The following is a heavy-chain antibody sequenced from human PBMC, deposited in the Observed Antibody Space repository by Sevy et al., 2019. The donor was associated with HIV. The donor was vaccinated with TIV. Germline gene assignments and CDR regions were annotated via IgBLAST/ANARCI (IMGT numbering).Heavy chain of an antibody. D-gene: IGHD3-22*01. CDR3: ARGFEAAYYDSSGYYNY. CDR2: INPNSGGT. CDR1: GYTFTGYY. V-gene: IGHV1-2*02. Sequence: ASVKVSCKASGYTFTGYYMHWVRQAPGQGLEWMGWINPNSGGTNYAQKFQGRVTMTRDTSISTDYMELSRLRSDDTAVYYCARGFEAAYYDSSGYYNYWGQGTLVTVSS. J-gene: IGHJ4*02.